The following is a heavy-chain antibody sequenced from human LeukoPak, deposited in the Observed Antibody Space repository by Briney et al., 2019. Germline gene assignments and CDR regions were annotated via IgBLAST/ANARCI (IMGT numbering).Heavy chain of an antibody. CDR1: GFTFSSYE. Sequence: GGSLRLSCAASGFTFSSYEMNWVRQAPGKGLEWVANIKQDGSEKYYVDSVKGRFTISRDNAKNSLYLQMNSLRAEDTAVYYCARRYNDILTGYSLYYYYYYMDVWGKGTTVTVSS. D-gene: IGHD3-9*01. J-gene: IGHJ6*03. CDR2: IKQDGSEK. CDR3: ARRYNDILTGYSLYYYYYYMDV. V-gene: IGHV3-7*01.